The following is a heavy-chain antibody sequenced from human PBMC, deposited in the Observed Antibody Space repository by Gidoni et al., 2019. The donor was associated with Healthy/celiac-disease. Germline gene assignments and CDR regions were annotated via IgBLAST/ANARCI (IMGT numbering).Heavy chain of an antibody. Sequence: EVQLVESGGGLVKPGGYLRRSCPAHGCTFMTAWMNWVRQSPGKGLEWFGRIKIKTDGGTTDYAAPVKGRFTISRDDSKNTLYLQMNSLKTEDTAVYYCTTDPRRPDAFDIWGQGTMVTVSS. CDR2: IKIKTDGGTT. J-gene: IGHJ3*02. V-gene: IGHV3-15*07. CDR1: GCTFMTAW. CDR3: TTDPRRPDAFDI.